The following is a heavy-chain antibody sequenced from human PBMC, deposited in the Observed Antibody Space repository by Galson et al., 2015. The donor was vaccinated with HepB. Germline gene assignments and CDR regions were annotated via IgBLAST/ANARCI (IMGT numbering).Heavy chain of an antibody. D-gene: IGHD4-23*01. CDR2: GGGR. V-gene: IGHV3-66*01. CDR3: AKSNRGLGSGHYGGGYFDL. Sequence: GGGRYYADSVQGRFTIFRDDSKNTLFLQMNSLRVEDTAVYYCAKSNRGLGSGHYGGGYFDLWGRGILVTVSP. J-gene: IGHJ2*01.